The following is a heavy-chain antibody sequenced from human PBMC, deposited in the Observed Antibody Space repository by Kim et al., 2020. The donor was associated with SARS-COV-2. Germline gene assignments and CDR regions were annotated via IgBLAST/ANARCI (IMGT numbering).Heavy chain of an antibody. V-gene: IGHV3-9*01. CDR2: ISWNSGNR. CDR3: AKGSRGKVPTILLLSFDS. D-gene: IGHD1-1*01. CDR1: GFNFDDYA. Sequence: GGSLRLSCAASGFNFDDYAMHWVRQAPGKGLEWVSGISWNSGNRGYADSVKGRFTISRDNAKNSLYLRMNSLRVEDTALYYCAKGSRGKVPTILLLSFDSWGQGTLVTVSS. J-gene: IGHJ4*02.